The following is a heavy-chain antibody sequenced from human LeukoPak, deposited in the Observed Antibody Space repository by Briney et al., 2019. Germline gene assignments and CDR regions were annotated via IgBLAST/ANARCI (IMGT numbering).Heavy chain of an antibody. Sequence: GGSLRLSCSASGFSFSSYAMHWVRQAPGKGLEHVSAISSNGGSTYYADSVKGRFTISRDNSNNSLHLQMSSLRTEDTAVYYCVRGADYWGQGTLVTVSS. CDR2: ISSNGGST. CDR1: GFSFSSYA. J-gene: IGHJ4*02. V-gene: IGHV3-64D*09. CDR3: VRGADY.